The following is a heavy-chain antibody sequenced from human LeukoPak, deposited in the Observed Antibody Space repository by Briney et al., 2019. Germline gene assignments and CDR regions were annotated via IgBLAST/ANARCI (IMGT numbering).Heavy chain of an antibody. V-gene: IGHV3-15*01. J-gene: IGHJ4*02. Sequence: GGSLRLSCSASGFTFSDAWMSWVRQVPGKGLEWVGHIKSKTNAGTTDYAAPVKGRFTISKDDSKNTLYLQMNNLKTEDAAVYYCATYGSGRKFDYWGQGTLVTVSS. CDR2: IKSKTNAGTT. D-gene: IGHD3-10*01. CDR3: ATYGSGRKFDY. CDR1: GFTFSDAW.